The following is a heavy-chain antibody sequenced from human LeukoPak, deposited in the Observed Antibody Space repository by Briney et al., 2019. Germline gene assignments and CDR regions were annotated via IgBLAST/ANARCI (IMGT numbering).Heavy chain of an antibody. Sequence: SETLSLTCTVSGGSISSGSYYWNWIRQPAGKGLEWIGRIYTSGSTNYNPSLKSRVTISVDTSKNQFSLKLSSVTAADTAVYYCARGVPRGYSSSWLTLFDYWGQGTLVTVSS. V-gene: IGHV4-61*02. CDR2: IYTSGST. CDR1: GGSISSGSYY. J-gene: IGHJ4*02. CDR3: ARGVPRGYSSSWLTLFDY. D-gene: IGHD6-13*01.